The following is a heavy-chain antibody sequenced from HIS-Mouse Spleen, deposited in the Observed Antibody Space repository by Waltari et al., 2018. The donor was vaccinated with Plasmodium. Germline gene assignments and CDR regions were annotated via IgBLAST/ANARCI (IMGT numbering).Heavy chain of an antibody. CDR1: GGSISSSSYY. V-gene: IGHV4-39*01. CDR2: IHYSGST. D-gene: IGHD2-8*01. Sequence: QLQLQESGPGLVKPSETLSLTCTVSGGSISSSSYYWGWIRQPPGKGLEWIGSIHYSGSTYYHPSLKGRVTISVDTSKNQFSLKLSFVTAADTAVYYCAGGREDIVLMVYAHFDYWGQGTLVTVSS. J-gene: IGHJ4*02. CDR3: AGGREDIVLMVYAHFDY.